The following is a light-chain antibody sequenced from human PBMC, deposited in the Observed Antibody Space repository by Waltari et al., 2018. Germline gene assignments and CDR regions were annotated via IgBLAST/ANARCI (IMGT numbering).Light chain of an antibody. V-gene: IGKV3-20*01. Sequence: EIVFTQSPRTLSLSPGQRRPLSCRASQRVSRFLAWYQQKPGQAPRLLIYGASTRATGIPDRFSGSGSGTDFSLTISRLEPEDFAVYYCQKYDRLPATFGQGTKVEIK. CDR1: QRVSRF. CDR3: QKYDRLPAT. CDR2: GAS. J-gene: IGKJ1*01.